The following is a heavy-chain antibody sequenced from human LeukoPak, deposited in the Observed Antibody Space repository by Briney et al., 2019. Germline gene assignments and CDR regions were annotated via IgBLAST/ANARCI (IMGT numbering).Heavy chain of an antibody. CDR2: IYYSGST. CDR1: GGSISSYY. CDR3: ARHNDYGDYPNY. Sequence: SETLSLTCTVSGGSISSYYWSWIRQPPGKGLEWIGYIYYSGSTNYNPSLKRRVTIPVDTSKNQFSLQLSSVTAAATAVYYCARHNDYGDYPNYWGQRTLVTVSS. D-gene: IGHD4-17*01. J-gene: IGHJ4*02. V-gene: IGHV4-59*08.